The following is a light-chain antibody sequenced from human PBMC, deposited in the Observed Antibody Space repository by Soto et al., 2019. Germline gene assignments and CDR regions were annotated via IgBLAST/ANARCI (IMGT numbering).Light chain of an antibody. Sequence: QSALTQPASVSGSPGQSITISCTGTSSDVGSYNLVSWYQQHPGKAPKLMIYEGSKRPSGVSNRFSGSKSGNTASLTISGLQAEHEADYYCCSHAGSSTFVFGTGTKVTV. CDR1: SSDVGSYNL. CDR2: EGS. J-gene: IGLJ1*01. V-gene: IGLV2-23*03. CDR3: CSHAGSSTFV.